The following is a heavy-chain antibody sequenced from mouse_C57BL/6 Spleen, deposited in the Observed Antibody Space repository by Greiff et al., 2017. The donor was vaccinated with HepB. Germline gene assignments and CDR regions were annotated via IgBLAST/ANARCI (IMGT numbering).Heavy chain of an antibody. CDR1: GYTFTSYW. J-gene: IGHJ4*01. CDR3: ARGYVYAMDY. Sequence: QVQLKQPGAELVKPGASVKLSCKASGYTFTSYWMHWVKQRPGQGLEWIGMIHPNSGSTNYNEKFKSKATLTVDKSSSTAYMQLSSLTSEDSAVYYCARGYVYAMDYWGQGTSVTVSS. V-gene: IGHV1-64*01. CDR2: IHPNSGST. D-gene: IGHD3-1*01.